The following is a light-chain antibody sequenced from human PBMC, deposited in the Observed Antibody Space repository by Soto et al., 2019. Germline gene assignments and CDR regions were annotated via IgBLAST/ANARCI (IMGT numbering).Light chain of an antibody. V-gene: IGLV2-14*01. CDR2: EVS. CDR1: SSDVGGYNY. Sequence: QSALTQPASVSGSPGQSITISCTGTSSDVGGYNYVSWYQQHPGKAPKLMIYEVSNRPSGVSNRFSGSKSGSTASLTISGLQAEDEAGYYCSSYTTTSTHWVFGGGTEVSVL. J-gene: IGLJ3*02. CDR3: SSYTTTSTHWV.